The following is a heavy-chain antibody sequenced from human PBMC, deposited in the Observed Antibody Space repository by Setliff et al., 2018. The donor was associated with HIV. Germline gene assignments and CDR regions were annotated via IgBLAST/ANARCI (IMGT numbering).Heavy chain of an antibody. J-gene: IGHJ5*01. D-gene: IGHD2-2*01. CDR2: IYYSGST. Sequence: SETLSLTCTVSGGSISSSSYYWDWIRQPPGKGLEWIGSIYYSGSTYYNPSLKSRVTISEDTSKNQFSLKLSSVTAADTAVYYCARGGYSSKWYSWFDPWGQGTLVTVSS. CDR1: GGSISSSSYY. V-gene: IGHV4-39*07. CDR3: ARGGYSSKWYSWFDP.